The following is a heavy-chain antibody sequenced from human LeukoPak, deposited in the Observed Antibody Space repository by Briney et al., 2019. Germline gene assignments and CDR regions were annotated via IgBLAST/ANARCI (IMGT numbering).Heavy chain of an antibody. V-gene: IGHV3-7*01. D-gene: IGHD4-17*01. J-gene: IGHJ4*02. Sequence: GRSLRLSCAASGFTFSSYWMSWVRQAPGKGLEWVANIKQDGSEKYYVDSVKGRFTISRDNAKNSLYLQMNSLRAEDTAVYYCAREGTVTLYYFDYWGQGTLVTVSS. CDR1: GFTFSSYW. CDR3: AREGTVTLYYFDY. CDR2: IKQDGSEK.